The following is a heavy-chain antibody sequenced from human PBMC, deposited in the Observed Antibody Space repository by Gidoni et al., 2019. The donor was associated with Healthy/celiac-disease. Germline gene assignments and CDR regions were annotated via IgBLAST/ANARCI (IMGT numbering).Heavy chain of an antibody. CDR2: IYYSGST. Sequence: QLQLQESGPGLVKPSETLSLTCTVSGGSISSSSYYWGWIRQPPGKGLEWIGSIYYSGSTYYIPSLKSRVTISVDTSKNQFSLKLSSVTAADTAVYYCASERFYYYYMDVWGKGTTVTVSS. V-gene: IGHV4-39*01. CDR1: GGSISSSSYY. CDR3: ASERFYYYYMDV. J-gene: IGHJ6*03.